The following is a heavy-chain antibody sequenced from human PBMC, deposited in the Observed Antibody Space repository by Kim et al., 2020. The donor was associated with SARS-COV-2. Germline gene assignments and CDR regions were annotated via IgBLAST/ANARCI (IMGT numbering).Heavy chain of an antibody. Sequence: SETLSLTCTVSGDSISSSTYYWGWIRQPPGKGLEWIGSIYYSGSTYYNPSLKSRVTISIDTSKNQLSLKLSSMTAADTAVYYCAARIQSSGWSYHWGQGTLVTVSS. CDR1: GDSISSSTYY. J-gene: IGHJ5*02. V-gene: IGHV4-39*07. CDR3: AARIQSSGWSYH. D-gene: IGHD6-19*01. CDR2: IYYSGST.